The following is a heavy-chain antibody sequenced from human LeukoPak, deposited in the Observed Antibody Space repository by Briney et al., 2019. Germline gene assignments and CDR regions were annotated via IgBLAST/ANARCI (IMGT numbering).Heavy chain of an antibody. V-gene: IGHV4-39*01. CDR3: ARHIGSGYSYGFFFMSNYFDY. CDR1: GGSISSSSYY. D-gene: IGHD5-18*01. J-gene: IGHJ4*02. CDR2: IYYSGST. Sequence: SETLSLTCTVSGGSISSSSYYWGWSRQPPGKGLEWIGSIYYSGSTYYNPSLKSRVTISVDTSKNQFSLKLSSVTAADTAVYYCARHIGSGYSYGFFFMSNYFDYWGQGTLVTVSS.